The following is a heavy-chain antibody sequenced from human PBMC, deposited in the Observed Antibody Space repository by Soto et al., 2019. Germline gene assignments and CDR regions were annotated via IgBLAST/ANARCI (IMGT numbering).Heavy chain of an antibody. J-gene: IGHJ6*02. CDR3: ARGGYCSGGSCEYYYYGMDV. Sequence: ASVKVSCKASGYTFTSYGISWVRQAPGQGLEWMGWISAYNGNTNYAQKLQGRVTMTTDTSTSTAYMELRSLRSDDTAVYYCARGGYCSGGSCEYYYYGMDVWGQGTTVTVSS. D-gene: IGHD2-15*01. V-gene: IGHV1-18*04. CDR1: GYTFTSYG. CDR2: ISAYNGNT.